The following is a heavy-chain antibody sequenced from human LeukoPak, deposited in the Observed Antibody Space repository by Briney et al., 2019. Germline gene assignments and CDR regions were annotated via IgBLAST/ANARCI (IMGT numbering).Heavy chain of an antibody. Sequence: PGGSLRLSCAASGFTFSSYAMHWVRQAPGKGLEWVAVISYDGSNKYYADSVKGRFTISRDNSKNTLYLQMNSLRAEDTAVYYCARAGGQPRMYCSGGSCYWGFSYWGQGTLVTVSS. CDR1: GFTFSSYA. V-gene: IGHV3-30-3*01. CDR3: ARAGGQPRMYCSGGSCYWGFSY. J-gene: IGHJ4*02. CDR2: ISYDGSNK. D-gene: IGHD2-15*01.